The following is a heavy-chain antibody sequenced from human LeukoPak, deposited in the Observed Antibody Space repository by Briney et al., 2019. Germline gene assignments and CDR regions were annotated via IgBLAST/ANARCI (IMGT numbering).Heavy chain of an antibody. V-gene: IGHV3-15*01. J-gene: IGHJ4*01. CDR2: GKSRSPGVTT. Sequence: GRSLRLSCAASGFSISNDRMSWVRQAPAKDLEFGARGKSRSPGVTTDYAAPVKGRFTISRDDSKNTLYLQMNSLKTDDTAVYYCTLIQGWGSGSYYRDFWGQGTLVTVSS. D-gene: IGHD3-10*01. CDR1: GFSISNDR. CDR3: TLIQGWGSGSYYRDF.